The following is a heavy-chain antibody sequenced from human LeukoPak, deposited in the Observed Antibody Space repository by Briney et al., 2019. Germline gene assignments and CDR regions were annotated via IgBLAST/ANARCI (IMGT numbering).Heavy chain of an antibody. CDR3: AKAVLRGYSYGSKFDY. Sequence: GGSLRLSCAASGFTFDDYAMHWVRQAPGKGLEWVSGISWNSGSIGYADSVKGRFTISRDNAKNSLYLQMNSLRAEDTALYYCAKAVLRGYSYGSKFDYWAKGPLVTVSS. J-gene: IGHJ4*02. CDR1: GFTFDDYA. V-gene: IGHV3-9*01. CDR2: ISWNSGSI. D-gene: IGHD5-18*01.